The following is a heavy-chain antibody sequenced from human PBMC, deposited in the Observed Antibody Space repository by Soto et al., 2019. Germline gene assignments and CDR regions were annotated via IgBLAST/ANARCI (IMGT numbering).Heavy chain of an antibody. CDR1: GFTFKTHA. V-gene: IGHV3-30*18. J-gene: IGHJ6*02. Sequence: QVQLVECGGGVVQPGTSLRLSCAASGFTFKTHAMHWVRQAPGKGLEWMAVIAYDGNEKFYADSVKGRFTISRDNSKNALYLQLNTLRNEDTAVYYCGKDVGDYVPYYYGVDVWGQGTTVTVSS. CDR2: IAYDGNEK. CDR3: GKDVGDYVPYYYGVDV. D-gene: IGHD1-26*01.